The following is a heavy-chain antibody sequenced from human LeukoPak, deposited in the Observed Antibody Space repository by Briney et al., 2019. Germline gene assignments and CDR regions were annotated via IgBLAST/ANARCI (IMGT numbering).Heavy chain of an antibody. Sequence: ASVKVSCKASGYPLTGYYIHWVRQAPGQGLEWMGWINPENGGTNYAQKFQGRVTMTRDTSIDTVYMELSRLRSDDTAVYYCVTEGPTARDFDYWGHGTLVTVSS. V-gene: IGHV1-2*02. D-gene: IGHD4-17*01. CDR3: VTEGPTARDFDY. CDR1: GYPLTGYY. CDR2: INPENGGT. J-gene: IGHJ4*01.